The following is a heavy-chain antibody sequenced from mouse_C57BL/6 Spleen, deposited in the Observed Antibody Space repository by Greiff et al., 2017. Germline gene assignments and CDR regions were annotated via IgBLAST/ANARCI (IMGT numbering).Heavy chain of an antibody. Sequence: EVQVVESEGGLVQPGSSMKLSCTASGFTFSDYYMAWVRQVPEKGLEWVANINYDGSSTYYLASLKSRFIISRDNAKNILYLQMSSLKSEDTATYYCARGGGFYAMDYWGQGTSVTVSS. CDR3: ARGGGFYAMDY. J-gene: IGHJ4*01. CDR2: INYDGSST. V-gene: IGHV5-16*01. CDR1: GFTFSDYY.